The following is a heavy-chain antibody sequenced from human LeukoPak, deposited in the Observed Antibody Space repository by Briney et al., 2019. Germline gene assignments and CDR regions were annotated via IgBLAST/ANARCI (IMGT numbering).Heavy chain of an antibody. Sequence: GGSLRLSCAASGFTFSSYAMHWVRQAPGKGLEWVAVISYDGSNKYYADSVKGRFTISRDNSKNTLYLQMNSLRAADTAVYYCARGGKATIFGVARLDYYYYYMDVWGKGTTVTVSS. CDR3: ARGGKATIFGVARLDYYYYYMDV. CDR1: GFTFSSYA. CDR2: ISYDGSNK. J-gene: IGHJ6*03. D-gene: IGHD3-3*01. V-gene: IGHV3-30*01.